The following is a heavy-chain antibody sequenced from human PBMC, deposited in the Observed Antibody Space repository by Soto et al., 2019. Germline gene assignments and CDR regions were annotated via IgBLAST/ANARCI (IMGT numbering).Heavy chain of an antibody. CDR3: ARGSDTNSYYHGIDV. D-gene: IGHD1-26*01. V-gene: IGHV4-34*01. CDR2: INHSGST. J-gene: IGHJ6*02. CDR1: VFSFIVYY. Sequence: AWTXSLTCSVYVFSFIVYYLVGIRHPPGKGLDWIGEINHSGSTNYNPSLKSRVTISVDTSKNQFSLKLSSVTAADTAVYYCARGSDTNSYYHGIDVWGQGTTVTVSS.